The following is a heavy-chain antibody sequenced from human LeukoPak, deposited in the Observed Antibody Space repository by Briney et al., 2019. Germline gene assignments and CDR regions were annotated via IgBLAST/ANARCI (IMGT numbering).Heavy chain of an antibody. Sequence: GSLRLSCAASGFTFSSYAMSWVRQAPGKGLEWIGSIYHSGSTYYNPSLKSRVTISVDTSKNQFSLKLSSVTAADTAVYYCARESGLWFGEFSYMDVWGKGTTVTVSS. V-gene: IGHV4-38-2*01. D-gene: IGHD3-10*01. J-gene: IGHJ6*03. CDR2: IYHSGST. CDR3: ARESGLWFGEFSYMDV. CDR1: GFTFSSYA.